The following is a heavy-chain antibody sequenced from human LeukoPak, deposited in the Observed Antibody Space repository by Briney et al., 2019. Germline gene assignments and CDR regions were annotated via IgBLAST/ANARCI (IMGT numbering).Heavy chain of an antibody. Sequence: ASETLSLTCTVSGGSISSSSYYWGWIRQPPGKGLEWIGSIYYSGSTYCNPSLKSRVTISVDTSKNQFSLKLSSVTAADTAVYYCARRDDGAYYDFWSGYPAAFDIWGQGTMVTVSS. V-gene: IGHV4-39*01. CDR1: GGSISSSSYY. J-gene: IGHJ3*02. CDR2: IYYSGST. D-gene: IGHD3-3*01. CDR3: ARRDDGAYYDFWSGYPAAFDI.